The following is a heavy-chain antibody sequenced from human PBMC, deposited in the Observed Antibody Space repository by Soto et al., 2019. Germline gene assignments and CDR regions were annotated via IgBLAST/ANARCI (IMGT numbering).Heavy chain of an antibody. J-gene: IGHJ4*02. D-gene: IGHD1-1*01. CDR1: GGSISSSY. CDR3: ARESPITAGSYDY. Sequence: QVQLQESGPGLGKPSETLSLTCRVSGGSISSSYWSWIRQPAGKGLEWLGRIFPGGSTNFNPSLASRVTMAVDTSKNQFSLILTSVTAADTAVYCCARESPITAGSYDYWGQGTLLTVSS. CDR2: IFPGGST. V-gene: IGHV4-4*07.